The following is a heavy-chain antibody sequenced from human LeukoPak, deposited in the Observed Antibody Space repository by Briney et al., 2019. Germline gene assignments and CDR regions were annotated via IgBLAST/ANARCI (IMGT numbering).Heavy chain of an antibody. D-gene: IGHD3-22*01. CDR1: GFIFSNYG. Sequence: QSGGSLRLSCAASGFIFSNYGMHWVRQAPGKGLEWLAFITSDGYNKYYTDPVKGRFTISRDNAKKSLYLQMNSLRAEDTAVYYCAKDYPPLYDSSGYNSDDYYSDYWGQGTLVTVSS. J-gene: IGHJ4*02. V-gene: IGHV3-30*02. CDR2: ITSDGYNK. CDR3: AKDYPPLYDSSGYNSDDYYSDY.